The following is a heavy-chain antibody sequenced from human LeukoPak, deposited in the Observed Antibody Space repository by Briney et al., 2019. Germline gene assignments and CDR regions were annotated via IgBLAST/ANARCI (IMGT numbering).Heavy chain of an antibody. V-gene: IGHV3-48*01. CDR2: ISSSSSTI. CDR3: ARDFTRNYYGSGRDGFDP. J-gene: IGHJ5*02. CDR1: GFTFSSYS. D-gene: IGHD3-10*01. Sequence: GGSLRLSCAASGFTFSSYSMNWVRQAPGKGLEWVSYISSSSSTIYYADSVKGRFTISRDNAKNSLYLQMNSLRAEDTAVYYCARDFTRNYYGSGRDGFDPWGQGTLVTVSS.